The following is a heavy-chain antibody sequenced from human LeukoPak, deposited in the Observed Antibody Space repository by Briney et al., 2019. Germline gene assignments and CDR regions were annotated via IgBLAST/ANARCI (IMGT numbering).Heavy chain of an antibody. CDR1: GFTFSSYE. Sequence: GGSLRLSCAASGFTFSSYEMNWLRQAPGKGLEWVSYISSSGSTIYYADSVKGRFTISRDNAKNSLYLQMNSLRAGDTAVYYCASLSGWGRRGFDYWGQGTLVTVSS. CDR2: ISSSGSTI. V-gene: IGHV3-48*03. J-gene: IGHJ4*02. D-gene: IGHD6-19*01. CDR3: ASLSGWGRRGFDY.